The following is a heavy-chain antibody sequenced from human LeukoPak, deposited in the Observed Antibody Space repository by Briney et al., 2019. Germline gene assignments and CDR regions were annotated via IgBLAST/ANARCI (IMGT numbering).Heavy chain of an antibody. CDR2: ISSSSSYI. V-gene: IGHV3-21*05. Sequence: GGSLRLSCAASGFTFSSYSMNWVRQAPGKGLEWVSYISSSSSYIYYADSVKGRFTISRDNAKNSLYLQMNSLRAEDTAVYYCASLGGISGSYTTFDYWGQGTLVTVSS. CDR1: GFTFSSYS. D-gene: IGHD1-26*01. J-gene: IGHJ4*02. CDR3: ASLGGISGSYTTFDY.